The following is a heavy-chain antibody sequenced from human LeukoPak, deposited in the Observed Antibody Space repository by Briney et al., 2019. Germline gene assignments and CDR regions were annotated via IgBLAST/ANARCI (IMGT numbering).Heavy chain of an antibody. D-gene: IGHD3-16*01. CDR3: ARAGGGKSFDY. CDR2: IYTGGGT. CDR1: GFTVSSNY. V-gene: IGHV3-66*01. J-gene: IGHJ4*02. Sequence: GGSVRLSCAASGFTVSSNYMIWVRQAPGKGLEWVSVIYTGGGTFYADSVKGRFSISRDNSKNTLTLQMDGLTAEDTAVYYCARAGGGKSFDYWGQGTLVTVSS.